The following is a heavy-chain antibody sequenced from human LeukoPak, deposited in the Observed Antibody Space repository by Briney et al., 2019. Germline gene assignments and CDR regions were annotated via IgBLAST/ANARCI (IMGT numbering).Heavy chain of an antibody. Sequence: ASVKVSCKASGYTFTGYYMHWVRQAPGQGLEWMGWINPNSGGTNYAQKFQGWVTMTRDTSISTAYMELSRLRSDDTAVYYCARGLRYFDHYYYGMDVWGQGTTVTVSS. CDR3: ARGLRYFDHYYYGMDV. CDR2: INPNSGGT. CDR1: GYTFTGYY. D-gene: IGHD3-9*01. J-gene: IGHJ6*02. V-gene: IGHV1-2*04.